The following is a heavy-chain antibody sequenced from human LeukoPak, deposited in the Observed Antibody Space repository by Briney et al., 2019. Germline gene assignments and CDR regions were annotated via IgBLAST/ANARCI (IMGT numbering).Heavy chain of an antibody. D-gene: IGHD3-3*01. J-gene: IGHJ4*02. CDR2: ISSSSSYI. V-gene: IGHV3-21*01. CDR3: ARGGGIFGFDY. CDR1: GFTFSSYS. Sequence: GGSLRLSCAASGFTFSSYSMNWVRQAPGKGLEWVSSISSSSSYIYYADSVKGRFTISRDNAKNSLYLQMNSLRAEDTAVYYCARGGGIFGFDYWGQGTLVTVSS.